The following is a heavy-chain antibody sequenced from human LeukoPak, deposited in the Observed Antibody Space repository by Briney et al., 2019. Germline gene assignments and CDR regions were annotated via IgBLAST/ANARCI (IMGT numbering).Heavy chain of an antibody. D-gene: IGHD7-27*01. V-gene: IGHV4-59*02. J-gene: IGHJ4*02. CDR3: ASRKLGNDY. CDR2: IYYTGT. Sequence: SETLSLTCTVSGGSVTDYYWSWIRQSPGKGLEWIGYIYYTGTSYNPSLKSRVSISADPSKNQFSLKLISVTAADRAVYYCASRKLGNDYWGQGTLVTVSS. CDR1: GGSVTDYY.